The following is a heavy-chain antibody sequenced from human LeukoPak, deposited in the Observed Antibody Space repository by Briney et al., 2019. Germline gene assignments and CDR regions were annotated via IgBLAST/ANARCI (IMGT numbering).Heavy chain of an antibody. D-gene: IGHD5-12*01. V-gene: IGHV4-61*01. J-gene: IGHJ4*02. CDR3: ARADGRLATDIDY. CDR1: GGSVSSGSYY. CDR2: ISHSGST. Sequence: SETLSLTCTVSGGSVSSGSYYWSWIRQPPGKGLEWIGYISHSGSTSYNPSLKSRVTISVDTSKNQFSLRLSSVTAADTAVYYCARADGRLATDIDYWGQGTLVTVSS.